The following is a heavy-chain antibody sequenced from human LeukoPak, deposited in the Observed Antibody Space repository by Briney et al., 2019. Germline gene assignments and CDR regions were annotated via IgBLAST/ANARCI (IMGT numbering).Heavy chain of an antibody. CDR1: GGTFSSYA. J-gene: IGHJ5*02. CDR2: IIPIFGIA. Sequence: SVKVSCKASGGTFSSYAISWVRQAPGQGLEWMGRIIPIFGIANYAQKFQGRVTITADKSTSTAYMELSSLRSEDTAVYYCARVDCSGGSCLFDPWGQGTLVTVSS. D-gene: IGHD2-15*01. CDR3: ARVDCSGGSCLFDP. V-gene: IGHV1-69*04.